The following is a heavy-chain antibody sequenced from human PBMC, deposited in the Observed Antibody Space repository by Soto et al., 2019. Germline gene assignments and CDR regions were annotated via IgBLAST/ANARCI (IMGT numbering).Heavy chain of an antibody. CDR2: ISYDGSNK. CDR3: ARQTFDSSGYFTWGYFDY. V-gene: IGHV3-30-3*01. J-gene: IGHJ4*02. Sequence: QVQLVESGGGVVQPGRSLRLSCAASGFTFSSYAMHWVRQAPGKGLEWVAVISYDGSNKYYADSVKGRFTISRDNSKNPLYLQMNSLRAEDTAVYYCARQTFDSSGYFTWGYFDYWGQGTLVTVSP. D-gene: IGHD3-22*01. CDR1: GFTFSSYA.